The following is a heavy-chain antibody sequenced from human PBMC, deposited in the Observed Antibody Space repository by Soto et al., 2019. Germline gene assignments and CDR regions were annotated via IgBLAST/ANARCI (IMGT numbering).Heavy chain of an antibody. V-gene: IGHV4-39*01. J-gene: IGHJ4*02. Sequence: SETLSLTCTVSGGSISSSSYYWGWIRQPPGKGLEWLGSIYYSGSTYYNPSLKSRVTMSVDTSKNLFSLNLSSVTAADAAVYYCASIGIEVRGRFFDCWGQGTLVTVSS. CDR1: GGSISSSSYY. CDR2: IYYSGST. CDR3: ASIGIEVRGRFFDC. D-gene: IGHD6-19*01.